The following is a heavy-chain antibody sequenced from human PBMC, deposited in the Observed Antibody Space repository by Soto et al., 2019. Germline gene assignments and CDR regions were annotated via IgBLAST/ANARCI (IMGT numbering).Heavy chain of an antibody. V-gene: IGHV4-39*01. Sequence: QLQLQESGPGLVKPSETLSLTCTVSGGSISSSSYYWGWIRQPPGKGLEWIGSIYYSGSTYYNPSLKSRVTISVDTSKNQFSLKLSYVTAADTDVYYCARSPYYILTGYYSTFDYWGQGTLVTVSS. CDR2: IYYSGST. D-gene: IGHD3-9*01. CDR3: ARSPYYILTGYYSTFDY. J-gene: IGHJ4*01. CDR1: GGSISSSSYY.